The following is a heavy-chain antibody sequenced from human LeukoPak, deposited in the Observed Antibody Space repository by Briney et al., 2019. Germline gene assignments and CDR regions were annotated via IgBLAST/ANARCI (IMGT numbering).Heavy chain of an antibody. J-gene: IGHJ4*02. Sequence: SETLSLTCSVSGDSITNKSHYWVWIPQAPGKGLECIGSIYYSGNINYNPSLKSRVTISIDTSKSHFSLKLSSVTAADMAVYYCARQDFGSGILPGYWGQGTLVTVSS. CDR2: IYYSGNI. V-gene: IGHV4-39*01. D-gene: IGHD3-10*01. CDR3: ARQDFGSGILPGY. CDR1: GDSITNKSHY.